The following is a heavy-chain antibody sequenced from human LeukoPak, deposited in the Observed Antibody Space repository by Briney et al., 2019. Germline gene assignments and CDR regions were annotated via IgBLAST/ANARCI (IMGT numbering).Heavy chain of an antibody. D-gene: IGHD3-10*01. CDR1: GYTFTGYY. CDR2: INPNSGGT. Sequence: ASVKVSCKASGYTFTGYYMHWVRQAPGQGLEWMGWINPNSGGTNYAQKFQGRVTMTRDTSISTAYMELSRLRSDDTAVYYCARANMVRGVGLFFDRNWCDPWGQGTLVTVSS. V-gene: IGHV1-2*02. CDR3: ARANMVRGVGLFFDRNWCDP. J-gene: IGHJ5*02.